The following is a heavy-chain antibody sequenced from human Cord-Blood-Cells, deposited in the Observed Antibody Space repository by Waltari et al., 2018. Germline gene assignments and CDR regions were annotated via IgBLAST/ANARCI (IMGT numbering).Heavy chain of an antibody. D-gene: IGHD3-10*01. Sequence: AEVKKPGESLKISCKGSGYSFTSYWIGWVRQMPGKGLEWMGIIYPGDSDTRYSPSFQGQVTISADKSISTAYLQWSSLKASGTAMYYCARQSLDYYGSGSYYNFDYWGQGTLVTVSS. CDR1: GYSFTSYW. CDR2: IYPGDSDT. CDR3: ARQSLDYYGSGSYYNFDY. J-gene: IGHJ4*02. V-gene: IGHV5-51*01.